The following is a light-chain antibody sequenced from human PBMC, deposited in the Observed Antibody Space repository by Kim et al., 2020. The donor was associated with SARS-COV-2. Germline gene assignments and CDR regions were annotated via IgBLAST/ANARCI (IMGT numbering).Light chain of an antibody. CDR2: EDN. Sequence: ELTQPPSASGTPGQRVTISCSGSSSNIQVNYVYWYQQYPGTAPNLLIYEDNQRPSGVPDRFSGSKFGTSASLVIRGLRSEDEADYYCATWDDTLSGQGVFGTGTKVTVL. CDR1: SSNIQVNY. J-gene: IGLJ1*01. CDR3: ATWDDTLSGQGV. V-gene: IGLV1-47*01.